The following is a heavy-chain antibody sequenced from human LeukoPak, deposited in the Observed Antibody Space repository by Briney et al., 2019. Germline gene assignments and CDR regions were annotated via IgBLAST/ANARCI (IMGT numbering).Heavy chain of an antibody. CDR2: INPNSGGT. J-gene: IGHJ1*01. V-gene: IGHV1-2*02. CDR3: ARAGRLYYGGNSEVLYFQH. Sequence: GASVKVSCKASGYTFTGYYMHWVRQAPGQGLEWMGWINPNSGGTNYAQKFQGRVTMTRDTSISTAYMELSRLRSDDTAVYYCARAGRLYYGGNSEVLYFQHWGQGTLVTVSS. CDR1: GYTFTGYY. D-gene: IGHD4-23*01.